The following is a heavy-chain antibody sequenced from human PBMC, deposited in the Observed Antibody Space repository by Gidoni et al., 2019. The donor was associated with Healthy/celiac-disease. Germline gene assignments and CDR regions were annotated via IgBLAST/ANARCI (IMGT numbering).Heavy chain of an antibody. CDR3: AKGFLEWSTRSYGMDV. D-gene: IGHD3-3*01. CDR2: ISGSGGST. Sequence: EVQLLESGGGLVQPGGSLRLSCAASGFTFSSYAMSWVRQAPGKGLEWVSAISGSGGSTYYADSVKGRFTISRDNSKNTLYLQMNSLRAEDTAVYYCAKGFLEWSTRSYGMDVWGQGTTVTVSS. V-gene: IGHV3-23*01. J-gene: IGHJ6*02. CDR1: GFTFSSYA.